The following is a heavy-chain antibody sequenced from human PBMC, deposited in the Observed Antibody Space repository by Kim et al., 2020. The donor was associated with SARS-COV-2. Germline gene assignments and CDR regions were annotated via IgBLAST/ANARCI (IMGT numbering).Heavy chain of an antibody. J-gene: IGHJ4*02. CDR1: GGSITSGPYY. V-gene: IGHV4-61*02. CDR2: IYTRGDT. D-gene: IGHD4-4*01. Sequence: SETLSLTCTVSGGSITSGPYYWSWIRQPAGKTLEWIGRIYTRGDTNYNPSLKSRVTISLDPSKNQFSLNLTSVTAADTAVYYCARDLTTISTKWGLGTLVTVSS. CDR3: ARDLTTISTK.